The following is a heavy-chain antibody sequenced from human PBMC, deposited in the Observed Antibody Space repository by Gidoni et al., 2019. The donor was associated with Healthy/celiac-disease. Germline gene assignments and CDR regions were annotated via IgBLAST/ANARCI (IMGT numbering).Heavy chain of an antibody. V-gene: IGHV4-59*01. J-gene: IGHJ4*02. CDR2: IYYSGST. D-gene: IGHD6-13*01. Sequence: QVQLQESGPGLVQPSETLSLTCTVHGGPISSYYWSWIRQPPGKGLEWIGYIYYSGSTNYNPSLKSRVTISVDTFKNQFSVKLSSVTAADTAVYYCARVRGSSWYKVDYWGQGTLVTVSS. CDR1: GGPISSYY. CDR3: ARVRGSSWYKVDY.